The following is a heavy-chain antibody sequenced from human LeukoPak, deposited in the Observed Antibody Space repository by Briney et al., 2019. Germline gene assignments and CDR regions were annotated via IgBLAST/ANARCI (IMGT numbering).Heavy chain of an antibody. CDR3: ARKYYDILTGYYA. D-gene: IGHD3-9*01. Sequence: PSETLSLTCAVYGGSFSGYYWSWIRQPPGKGLEWIGEINHSGSTNYNPSLKSRVTISVDTSKNQFSLKLSSVTAADTAVYYCARKYYDILTGYYAWGQGTLVTVSS. CDR2: INHSGST. J-gene: IGHJ5*02. V-gene: IGHV4-34*01. CDR1: GGSFSGYY.